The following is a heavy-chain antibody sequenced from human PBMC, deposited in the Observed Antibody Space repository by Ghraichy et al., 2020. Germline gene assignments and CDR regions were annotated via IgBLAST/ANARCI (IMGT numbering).Heavy chain of an antibody. D-gene: IGHD1-26*01. Sequence: SETLSLTCTVSGDSISSAAYYWGWIRQTPAKGLEYIGSIYYSGSTYFNPSLKSRVTISVDTSKDQCSLKVRSVTAADTAVYYCARHLGIGGSYSDSGLRGWYFDLWGRGTLVTVSS. J-gene: IGHJ2*01. CDR1: GDSISSAAYY. V-gene: IGHV4-39*01. CDR3: ARHLGIGGSYSDSGLRGWYFDL. CDR2: IYYSGST.